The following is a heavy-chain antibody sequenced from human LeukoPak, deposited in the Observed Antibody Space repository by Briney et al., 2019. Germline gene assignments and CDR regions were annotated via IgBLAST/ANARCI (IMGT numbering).Heavy chain of an antibody. J-gene: IGHJ6*03. CDR3: ASRYCTGVNCFAASYMCMDV. CDR1: GLTFSRYW. D-gene: IGHD2-8*02. Sequence: GGSLRLSCAASGLTFSRYWMTWFRQAPGKGLEWVANIKQEGSEKYYVDSVKGRFTISRDNADRSLYLQMTSLRVEDTAVYFCASRYCTGVNCFAASYMCMDVWGKGTTVTVSS. CDR2: IKQEGSEK. V-gene: IGHV3-7*01.